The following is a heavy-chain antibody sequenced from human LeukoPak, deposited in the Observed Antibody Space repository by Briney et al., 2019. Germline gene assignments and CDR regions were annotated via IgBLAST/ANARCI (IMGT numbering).Heavy chain of an antibody. CDR3: TRNAAYCLDY. J-gene: IGHJ4*02. D-gene: IGHD2-21*01. CDR2: MSHSGST. V-gene: IGHV4-4*02. Sequence: PSETLSLTCAVSGRSISSSYWWSWVRPPPGKGLEWIGEMSHSGSTNYNPSLKSRVTILLDTSKNQFSLTLNSVTAADTAVYYCTRNAAYCLDYWGQGNPVTVSS. CDR1: GRSISSSYW.